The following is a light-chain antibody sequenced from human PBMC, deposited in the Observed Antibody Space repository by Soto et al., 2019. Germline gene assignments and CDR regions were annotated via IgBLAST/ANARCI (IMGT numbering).Light chain of an antibody. V-gene: IGKV3-20*01. CDR1: QSVSSY. Sequence: EIVLTQSPATLSLSPGERATVSCRSSQSVSSYLAWYQQKPGQAPRLLIYGASSRATAIPDRFSGSGSGTDFTLTISRLEPEDFAMYYCQQYGRSPGLLTFGPGTKVDIK. CDR2: GAS. CDR3: QQYGRSPGLLT. J-gene: IGKJ3*01.